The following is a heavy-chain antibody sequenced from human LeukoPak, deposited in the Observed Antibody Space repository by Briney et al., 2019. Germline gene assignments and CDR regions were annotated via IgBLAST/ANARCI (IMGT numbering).Heavy chain of an antibody. CDR1: GYTFTSYG. D-gene: IGHD2-2*01. J-gene: IGHJ5*02. Sequence: GASVKVSCKASGYTFTSYGISWVRQAPGQRLEWMGWISAYNGNTNYAQKLQGRVTMTTDTSTSTAYMELRSLRSDDTAVYYCARDSDCSSTSCYYWFDPWGQGTLVTVSS. CDR3: ARDSDCSSTSCYYWFDP. CDR2: ISAYNGNT. V-gene: IGHV1-18*01.